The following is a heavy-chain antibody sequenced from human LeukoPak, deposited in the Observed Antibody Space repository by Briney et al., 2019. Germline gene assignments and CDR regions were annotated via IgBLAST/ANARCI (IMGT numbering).Heavy chain of an antibody. CDR3: SRDGGRDSGSYYEDY. V-gene: IGHV4-34*01. CDR1: GASFSAYY. D-gene: IGHD1-26*01. CDR2: INHSGST. J-gene: IGHJ4*02. Sequence: WETLSLTCAVYGASFSAYYWSWVRQPPGKGLEWIGEINHSGSTNYNPSRKSRVTISVDTSKNQFYLKLSSVIAADTAVYYGSRDGGRDSGSYYEDYWGQGTLVTVSS.